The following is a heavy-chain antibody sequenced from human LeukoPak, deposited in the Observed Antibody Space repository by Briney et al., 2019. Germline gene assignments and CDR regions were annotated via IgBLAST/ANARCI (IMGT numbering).Heavy chain of an antibody. CDR2: IDPSGDST. D-gene: IGHD2-15*01. Sequence: APVKVSCKASGCTFTTHCMHWVRQAPGQGLEWMGIIDPSGDSTTDAQKFQGRVTVTRDASTSTVYMELSSLRFEDTAVYYCYCSLGYWGQGTLVTVSS. CDR1: GCTFTTHC. V-gene: IGHV1-46*01. CDR3: YCSLGY. J-gene: IGHJ4*02.